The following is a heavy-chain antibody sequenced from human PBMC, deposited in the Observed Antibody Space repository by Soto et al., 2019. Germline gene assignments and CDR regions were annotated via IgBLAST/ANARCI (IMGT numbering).Heavy chain of an antibody. Sequence: GESLKISCKGSDYTFAAYWIAWVRQMPGKGLEWMGIIYPGDSDTRYSPSFQGQVTISADKSISTAYLQWSSLKASDTAMYYCERQDAAANLYFDYWGQGTLVTVSS. V-gene: IGHV5-51*01. CDR2: IYPGDSDT. CDR1: DYTFAAYW. D-gene: IGHD6-25*01. CDR3: ERQDAAANLYFDY. J-gene: IGHJ4*02.